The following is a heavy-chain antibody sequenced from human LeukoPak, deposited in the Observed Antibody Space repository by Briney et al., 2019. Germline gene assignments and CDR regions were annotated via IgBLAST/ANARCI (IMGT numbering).Heavy chain of an antibody. D-gene: IGHD4-17*01. CDR3: AREDLPADFGYGDSRGPDAFDI. CDR2: IIPIFGTA. J-gene: IGHJ3*02. V-gene: IGHV1-69*13. Sequence: SVKVSCKASGGTFSSYAISWVRQAPGQGLEWMGGIIPIFGTASYAQKFQGRVTITADESTSTAYMELSSLRSEDTAVYYCAREDLPADFGYGDSRGPDAFDIWGQGTMVTVSS. CDR1: GGTFSSYA.